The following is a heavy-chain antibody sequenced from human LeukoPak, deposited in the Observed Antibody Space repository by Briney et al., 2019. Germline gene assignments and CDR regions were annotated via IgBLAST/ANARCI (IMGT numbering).Heavy chain of an antibody. CDR2: MYYSGTT. Sequence: PSETLSLTCTVSGGSISSGSYYWGWIRQPPGNGLEWIASMYYSGTTFYSPSLKSRVTISVDTSKNQLSLKLGSVTAADTAVYYCARHPPMDGSAFDYWGQGTLVTVSS. D-gene: IGHD3/OR15-3a*01. CDR1: GGSISSGSYY. V-gene: IGHV4-39*01. CDR3: ARHPPMDGSAFDY. J-gene: IGHJ4*02.